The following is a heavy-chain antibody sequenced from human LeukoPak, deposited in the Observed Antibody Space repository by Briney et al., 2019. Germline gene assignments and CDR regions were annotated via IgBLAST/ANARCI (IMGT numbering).Heavy chain of an antibody. CDR2: ISSSGFNI. CDR1: GFTFSSYE. Sequence: GGSLRLSCAVSGFTFSSYEMNWVRQAPGKGLEWVSYISSSGFNIYYADSVKGRFTISRDNAKNSLYLQMNSLRAEDTAVYYCARDLRGYDYYYYMDVWGKGTTVTVSS. CDR3: ARDLRGYDYYYYMDV. V-gene: IGHV3-48*03. D-gene: IGHD5-12*01. J-gene: IGHJ6*03.